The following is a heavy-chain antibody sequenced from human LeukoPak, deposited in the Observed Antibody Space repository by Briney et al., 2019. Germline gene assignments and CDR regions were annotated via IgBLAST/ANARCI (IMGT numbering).Heavy chain of an antibody. CDR3: ARDAGTTASDY. CDR1: GGSISSGGYY. Sequence: ASQTLSLTCTVSGGSISSGGYYWSWIRQPPGKGLEWIGYIYHSGSTYYNPSLKSRVTISVDRSKNQFSLKLSSVTAADTAVYYCARDAGTTASDYWGQGTLVTVSS. D-gene: IGHD4-17*01. CDR2: IYHSGST. J-gene: IGHJ4*02. V-gene: IGHV4-30-2*01.